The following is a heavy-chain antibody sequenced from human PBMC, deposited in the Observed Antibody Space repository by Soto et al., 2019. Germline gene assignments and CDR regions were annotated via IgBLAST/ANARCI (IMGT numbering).Heavy chain of an antibody. V-gene: IGHV4-39*01. CDR2: MDYNGNS. CDR3: VRSAFGYYDTSGYPLTDP. Sequence: SETLSLTCTVSGGSISSSNYYWGWIRQPPGEGLEWIGSMDYNGNSYQNPSLKSRVTLSVDTSKSQFSLKLRSVTAADTAVYFCVRSAFGYYDTSGYPLTDPWGQGTLVTVSS. D-gene: IGHD3-22*01. CDR1: GGSISSSNYY. J-gene: IGHJ5*02.